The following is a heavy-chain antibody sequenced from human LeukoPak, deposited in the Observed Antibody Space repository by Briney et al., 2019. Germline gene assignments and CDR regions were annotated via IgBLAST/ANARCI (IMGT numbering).Heavy chain of an antibody. V-gene: IGHV3-23*01. D-gene: IGHD4-23*01. CDR3: AKPPAVDAAFDI. CDR1: RFNIYIFA. Sequence: PGGSLRISCAASRFNIYIFAVSCDCQAPGKGLEWVSAISGSGGSTYYADSVKGRFTISRDNSKNTLYLQMHRLRAVVTAVYYCAKPPAVDAAFDIWGKGTMVTVSS. CDR2: ISGSGGST. J-gene: IGHJ3*02.